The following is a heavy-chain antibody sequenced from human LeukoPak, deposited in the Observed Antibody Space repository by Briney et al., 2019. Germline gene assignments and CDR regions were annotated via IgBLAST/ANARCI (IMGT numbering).Heavy chain of an antibody. CDR3: ATQGFCTSSACYANAFDI. CDR1: GFTFCPYG. V-gene: IGHV3-30*03. J-gene: IGHJ3*02. CDR2: ISTDGKDR. D-gene: IGHD2-2*01. Sequence: GGSLRLSCAPSGFTFCPYGMHCVRQAPGAELEGLALISTDGKDRYYTNSVNGRFTISRDYSKIKLSLQIASLRAEDTALYYCATQGFCTSSACYANAFDIWGQGTMVTVSS.